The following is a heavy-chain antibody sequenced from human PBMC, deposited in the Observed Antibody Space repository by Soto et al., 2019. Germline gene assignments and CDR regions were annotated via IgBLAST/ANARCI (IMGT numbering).Heavy chain of an antibody. CDR2: ISAYNGNT. CDR1: GYTFTSYG. J-gene: IGHJ4*02. V-gene: IGHV1-18*01. CDR3: ASDVPTVTTGGPDY. D-gene: IGHD4-17*01. Sequence: QVQLVQSGVEVEKPGASVKVSCKASGYTFTSYGISRVRPAPGQGLEWMGWISAYNGNTNYAQKFQGRVTMTIDTSTSTAYMELRSLRSDDTAVYYCASDVPTVTTGGPDYWGQGTLVTVSS.